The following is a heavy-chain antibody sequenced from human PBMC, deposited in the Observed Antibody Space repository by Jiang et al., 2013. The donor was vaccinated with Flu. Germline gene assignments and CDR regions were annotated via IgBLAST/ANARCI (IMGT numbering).Heavy chain of an antibody. CDR3: ARDIYSGYDFDYYYGMDV. D-gene: IGHD5-12*01. J-gene: IGHJ6*02. V-gene: IGHV6-1*01. Sequence: NWIRQSPSRGLEWLGRTYYRSKWYNDYAVSVKSRITINPDTSKNQFSLQLNSVTPEDTAVYYCARDIYSGYDFDYYYGMDVWGQGTTVTVSS. CDR2: TYYRSKWYN.